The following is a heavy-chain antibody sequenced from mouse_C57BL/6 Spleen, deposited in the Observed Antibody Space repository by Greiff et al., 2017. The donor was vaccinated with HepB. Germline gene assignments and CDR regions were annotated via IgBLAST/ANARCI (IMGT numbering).Heavy chain of an antibody. CDR1: GYTFTSYW. Sequence: QVQLQQPGAELVKPGASVKVSCKASGYTFTSYWMHWVKQRPGQGLEWIGRIHPSDSDTNYNQKFKGKATLTVDKSSSPAYMQLSSLTSEDSAVYYCAILDYYGSGAYWGQGTLVTVSA. J-gene: IGHJ3*01. CDR3: AILDYYGSGAY. V-gene: IGHV1-74*01. D-gene: IGHD1-1*01. CDR2: IHPSDSDT.